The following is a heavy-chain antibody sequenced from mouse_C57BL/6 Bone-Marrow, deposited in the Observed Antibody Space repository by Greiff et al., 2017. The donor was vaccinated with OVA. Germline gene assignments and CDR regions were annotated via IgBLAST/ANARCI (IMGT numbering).Heavy chain of an antibody. CDR2: IDPSDSYT. J-gene: IGHJ2*01. CDR3: FNWVYFDY. D-gene: IGHD4-1*01. V-gene: IGHV1-50*01. Sequence: QVQLQQSGAELVKPGASVKLSCKASGYTFTSYWMQWVNQRPGQGLEWIGEIDPSDSYTNYNQKFKGKATLTVDTSSSTAYMQLSSLTSEDSAVYYCFNWVYFDYWGQGTTLTVSS. CDR1: GYTFTSYW.